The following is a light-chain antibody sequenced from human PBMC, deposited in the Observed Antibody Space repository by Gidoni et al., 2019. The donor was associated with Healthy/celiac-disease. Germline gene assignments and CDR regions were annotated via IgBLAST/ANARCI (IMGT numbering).Light chain of an antibody. J-gene: IGKJ1*01. CDR1: QSISSY. CDR2: AAS. CDR3: QQSYRTRT. Sequence: DNQMTQAPSSLSASVGDRVTITCRASQSISSYLHCYQQKPGKAPKLLIYAASSLQSGVPSRFSGSASATVFTLTISRLPPEDFATYYCQQSYRTRTFGQGTKVEIK. V-gene: IGKV1-39*01.